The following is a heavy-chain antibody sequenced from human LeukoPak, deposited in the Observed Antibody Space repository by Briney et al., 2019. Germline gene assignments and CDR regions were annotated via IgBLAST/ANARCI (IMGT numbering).Heavy chain of an antibody. Sequence: SETLSLTCTVSGGSISSSSYYWSWIRQPPGKGLGWIGYIYYSGSTNYNPSLKSRVTISVDTSKNQFSLKLSSVTAADTAVYYCAVRLWFGEFYFDYWGQGTLVTVSS. CDR3: AVRLWFGEFYFDY. CDR2: IYYSGST. D-gene: IGHD3-10*01. CDR1: GGSISSSSYY. J-gene: IGHJ4*02. V-gene: IGHV4-61*01.